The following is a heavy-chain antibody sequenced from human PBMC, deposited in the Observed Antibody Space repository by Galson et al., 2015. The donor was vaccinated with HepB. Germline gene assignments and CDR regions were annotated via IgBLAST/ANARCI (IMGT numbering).Heavy chain of an antibody. V-gene: IGHV3-23*01. D-gene: IGHD7-27*01. CDR1: GFTFSNYA. CDR3: AKLLTADFDY. Sequence: SLRLSCAASGFTFSNYAMSWVRQAPGKGLEWVSTISGRGGSTYYADSVKGRFTISRDSSKNTLYLQMNSLRAEDTAVYYCAKLLTADFDYWGQGTLVTVSS. CDR2: ISGRGGST. J-gene: IGHJ4*02.